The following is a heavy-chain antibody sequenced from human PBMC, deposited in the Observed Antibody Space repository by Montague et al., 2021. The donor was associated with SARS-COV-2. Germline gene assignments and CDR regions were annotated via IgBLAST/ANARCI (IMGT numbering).Heavy chain of an antibody. CDR1: GGSVSSGSYY. V-gene: IGHV4-61*01. D-gene: IGHD3-10*01. CDR3: ARGLRLLWFGDKVYWFDP. J-gene: IGHJ5*02. CDR2: INHSGST. Sequence: SETLSLTCTVSGGSVSSGSYYWSWIRQPPGKGLEWIGEINHSGSTNYNPSLKSRVTISVDTSKNQFSLKLSSVTAADTAVYYCARGLRLLWFGDKVYWFDPWGQGTLVTVSS.